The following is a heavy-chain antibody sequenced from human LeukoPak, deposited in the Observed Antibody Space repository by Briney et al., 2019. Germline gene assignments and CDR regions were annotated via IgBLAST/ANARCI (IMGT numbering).Heavy chain of an antibody. Sequence: PGGSLRLSCAASGFTISSYGMHWVRQAPGKGLEWVAFIRYDGNNKYYADSVKGRFTISRDNSKNTVYLQMNSLRPEDTAMYYCAREGGYVFDYWGQGTLVTVSS. CDR2: IRYDGNNK. V-gene: IGHV3-30*02. J-gene: IGHJ4*02. D-gene: IGHD5-12*01. CDR3: AREGGYVFDY. CDR1: GFTISSYG.